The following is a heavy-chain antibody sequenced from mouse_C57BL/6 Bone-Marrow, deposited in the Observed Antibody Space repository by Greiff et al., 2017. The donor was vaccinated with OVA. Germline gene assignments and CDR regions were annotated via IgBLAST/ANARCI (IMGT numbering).Heavy chain of an antibody. Sequence: QVQLKQPGAELVKPGASVKLSCKASGYTFTSYWMQWVKQRPGQGLEWIGEIDPSDSYTNYHQKFKGKATLTVDTSSSTAYMQLSSLTSEDSAVYYCASIITTVVAPGWFAYWGQGTLVTVSA. V-gene: IGHV1-50*01. CDR1: GYTFTSYW. J-gene: IGHJ3*01. CDR3: ASIITTVVAPGWFAY. D-gene: IGHD1-1*01. CDR2: IDPSDSYT.